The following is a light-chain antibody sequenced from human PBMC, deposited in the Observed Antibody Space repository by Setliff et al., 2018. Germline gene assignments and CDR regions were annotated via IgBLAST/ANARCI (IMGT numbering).Light chain of an antibody. J-gene: IGLJ1*01. CDR2: GNS. Sequence: VLTQPPSASGTPGQRVTISCSGTSSNIGSISVNWYQHLPGTAPKLLIYGNSQRPSGVPDRFSGSKSGTSASLAITGLQSEDEADYYCASWDVSLKGHVFGTGTRSPS. CDR1: SSNIGSIS. V-gene: IGLV1-44*01. CDR3: ASWDVSLKGHV.